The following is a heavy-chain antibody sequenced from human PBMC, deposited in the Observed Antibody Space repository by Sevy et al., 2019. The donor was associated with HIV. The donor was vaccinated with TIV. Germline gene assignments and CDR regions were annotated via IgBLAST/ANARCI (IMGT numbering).Heavy chain of an antibody. J-gene: IGHJ4*02. D-gene: IGHD6-13*01. V-gene: IGHV3-74*01. Sequence: GGSLRLSCAASGFTFSTYCMHWVRQVPGKGLVWVSRINSDGSGTTYAGSVKGRFTISRDNAKNTLYLQMNSLRVEDTAVYYCARVNIPAAEWGQGALVTVSS. CDR3: ARVNIPAAE. CDR2: INSDGSGT. CDR1: GFTFSTYC.